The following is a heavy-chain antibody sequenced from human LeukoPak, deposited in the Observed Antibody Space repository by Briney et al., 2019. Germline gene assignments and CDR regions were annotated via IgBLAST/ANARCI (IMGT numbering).Heavy chain of an antibody. J-gene: IGHJ5*02. Sequence: NSSETLSLTCTVSGGSISSYYWSWIRQPAGKGLEWIGRIYTSGSTNYNPSLKSRVTMSVDTSKNQFSLKLSSVTAADTAVYYCAREAGRWGVFFRGLDPWGQGTLVTVSS. D-gene: IGHD2-8*01. CDR3: AREAGRWGVFFRGLDP. V-gene: IGHV4-4*07. CDR1: GGSISSYY. CDR2: IYTSGST.